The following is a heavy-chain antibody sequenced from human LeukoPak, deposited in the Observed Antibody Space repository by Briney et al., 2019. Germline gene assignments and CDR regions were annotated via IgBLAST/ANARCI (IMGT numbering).Heavy chain of an antibody. Sequence: PSETLSLTCTVSGGSISSYYWSWIRQPPGKGLEWIGYIYYSGSTNYNPSLKSRVTISVDTSKNQFSLKLSSVTAADTAVYYCARPYYDFWSGYYTPSGRAFDIWGQGTMVTVSP. CDR3: ARPYYDFWSGYYTPSGRAFDI. CDR1: GGSISSYY. V-gene: IGHV4-59*08. D-gene: IGHD3-3*01. J-gene: IGHJ3*02. CDR2: IYYSGST.